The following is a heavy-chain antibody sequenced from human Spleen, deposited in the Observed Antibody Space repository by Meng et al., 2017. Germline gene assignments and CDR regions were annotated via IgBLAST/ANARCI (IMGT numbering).Heavy chain of an antibody. CDR2: IYYSGST. J-gene: IGHJ4*02. CDR3: ARDCCSEIGPIDY. D-gene: IGHD2-15*01. CDR1: GGSISSSSYY. V-gene: IGHV4-39*07. Sequence: SETLSLTCTVSGGSISSSSYYWGWIRQPPGKGLEWIGIIYYSGSTYYNPSLKSRVTISVDTSKNQFSLKLSSVTAADTAVYYCARDCCSEIGPIDYWGQGTLVTVSS.